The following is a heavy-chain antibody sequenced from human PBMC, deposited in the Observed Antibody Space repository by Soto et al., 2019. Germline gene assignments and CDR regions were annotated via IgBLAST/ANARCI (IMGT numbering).Heavy chain of an antibody. J-gene: IGHJ3*02. CDR3: ARPREITLFGVALNDFNI. Sequence: GESLKISCQGSGYIVSDYWINWVRQVPGKGLEWIGRIDPSDSYTNYSPSFQGHVTMSVDTSMTTAYLHWSSLKASDTDIYYCARPREITLFGVALNDFNIWGQGTMVTVSS. D-gene: IGHD3-3*01. V-gene: IGHV5-10-1*01. CDR2: IDPSDSYT. CDR1: GYIVSDYW.